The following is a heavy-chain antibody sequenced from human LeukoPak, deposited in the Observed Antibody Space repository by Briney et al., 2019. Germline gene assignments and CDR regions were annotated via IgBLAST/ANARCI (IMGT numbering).Heavy chain of an antibody. D-gene: IGHD3-3*01. CDR1: GGSISSGGYY. V-gene: IGHV4-31*03. J-gene: IGHJ3*02. Sequence: SETLSLTCTVSGGSISSGGYYWSWIRQHPGKGLEWIGYIYYSGSTYYNPSLKSRVTISVDTSKNQFSLKLSSVTAADTAVYYCARAFSYYDFWSGPPRAFDIWGQGTMVTVSS. CDR3: ARAFSYYDFWSGPPRAFDI. CDR2: IYYSGST.